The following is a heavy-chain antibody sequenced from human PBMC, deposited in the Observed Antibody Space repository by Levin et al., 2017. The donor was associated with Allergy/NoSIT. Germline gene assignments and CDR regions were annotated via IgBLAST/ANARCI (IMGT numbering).Heavy chain of an antibody. V-gene: IGHV1-24*01. Sequence: ASVKVSCKVSGYTLTELSMHWVRQAPGKGLEWMGGFDPEDGETIYAQKFQGRVTMTEDTSTDTAYMELSSLRSEDTAVYYCATVTVSGVRGVTQGWFDPWGQGTLVTVSS. CDR1: GYTLTELS. J-gene: IGHJ5*02. CDR2: FDPEDGET. CDR3: ATVTVSGVRGVTQGWFDP. D-gene: IGHD3-10*01.